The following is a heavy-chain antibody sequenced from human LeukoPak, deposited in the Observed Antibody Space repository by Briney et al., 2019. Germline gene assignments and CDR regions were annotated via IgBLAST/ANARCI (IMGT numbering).Heavy chain of an antibody. CDR1: GFTFDDYA. Sequence: HPGGSLRLSCAASGFTFDDYAMHWVRQAPGKGLEWVSGISWNSGSIGYADSVKGRFTISRDNAKNSLYLQMNSLRAEDMALYYCAKGSVVVAARGAFDIWGQGTMVTVSS. J-gene: IGHJ3*02. CDR3: AKGSVVVAARGAFDI. CDR2: ISWNSGSI. V-gene: IGHV3-9*03. D-gene: IGHD2-15*01.